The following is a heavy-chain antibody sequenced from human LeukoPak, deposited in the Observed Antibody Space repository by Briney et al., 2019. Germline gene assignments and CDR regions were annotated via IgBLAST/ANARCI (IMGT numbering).Heavy chain of an antibody. CDR3: ARDRVYDYSNPRGFDY. CDR2: IIGYNGKT. V-gene: IGHV1-18*03. Sequence: ASVKVSCKASGYPFTSFGISWVRQAPGQGLEWMGWIIGYNGKTKYADNLQGRVTMTTDTSTSTAYMELGSLRSDDMAVYYCARDRVYDYSNPRGFDYWGQGTLVTVSS. D-gene: IGHD4-11*01. J-gene: IGHJ4*02. CDR1: GYPFTSFG.